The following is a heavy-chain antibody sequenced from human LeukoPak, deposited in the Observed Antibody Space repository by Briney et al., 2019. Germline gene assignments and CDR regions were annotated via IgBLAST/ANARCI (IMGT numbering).Heavy chain of an antibody. D-gene: IGHD1-14*01. Sequence: PGGSLRLSCAASGFRFSYHDMHWVRQAPGKGLEFVSSIGAAGAHTFYADSVKGRFTISRDNFQSTMYLQMDGLRPEDSAVYYCARELGGTKTGGFDIWGQGTVVTVPS. CDR2: IGAAGAHT. V-gene: IGHV3-64*02. CDR3: ARELGGTKTGGFDI. CDR1: GFRFSYHD. J-gene: IGHJ3*02.